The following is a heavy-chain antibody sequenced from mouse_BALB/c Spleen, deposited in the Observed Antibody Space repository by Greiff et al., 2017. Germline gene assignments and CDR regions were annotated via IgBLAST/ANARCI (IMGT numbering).Heavy chain of an antibody. CDR1: GFTFSDYY. CDR2: ISDGGSYT. D-gene: IGHD1-1*01. CDR3: ARGVATDYFDY. Sequence: DVHLVESGGGLVKPGGSLKLSCAASGFTFSDYYMYWVRQTPEKRLEWVATISDGGSYTYYPDSVKGRFTISRDNAKNNLYLQMSSLKSEDTAMYYCARGVATDYFDYWGQGTTLTVSS. J-gene: IGHJ2*01. V-gene: IGHV5-4*02.